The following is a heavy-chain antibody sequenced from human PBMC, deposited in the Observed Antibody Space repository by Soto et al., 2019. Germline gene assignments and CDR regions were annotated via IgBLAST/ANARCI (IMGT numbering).Heavy chain of an antibody. J-gene: IGHJ4*02. CDR2: INPGDSDT. Sequence: HGESLKISCKASGYTFTNYWIGWVRQMPGKGLEWMGIINPGDSDTRYSPSFQGQVTISADKSISTAYLQWSSLKASDTAMYYCARSFHRSGYDSKGGDYWGQGTLVTVSS. CDR1: GYTFTNYW. D-gene: IGHD5-12*01. CDR3: ARSFHRSGYDSKGGDY. V-gene: IGHV5-51*01.